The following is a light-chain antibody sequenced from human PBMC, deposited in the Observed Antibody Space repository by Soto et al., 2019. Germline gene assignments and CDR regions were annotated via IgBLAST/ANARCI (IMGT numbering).Light chain of an antibody. CDR2: SAS. J-gene: IGKJ4*01. Sequence: DIQMTQSPSTLSASVGDRVTITCRASQNIRSWLAWYQQKPGKAPELLIYSASVLESGVPSRFSGSGSGTEFTFTISSLQPDDFATYYCQEYNGNSGLTFGGGTKVEIK. V-gene: IGKV1-5*03. CDR1: QNIRSW. CDR3: QEYNGNSGLT.